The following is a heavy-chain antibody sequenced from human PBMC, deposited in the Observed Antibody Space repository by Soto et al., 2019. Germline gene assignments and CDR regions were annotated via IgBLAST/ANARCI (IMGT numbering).Heavy chain of an antibody. V-gene: IGHV3-53*04. CDR3: ARDGGMAYYYRSGSYYDYGMDV. Sequence: EVQLVESGGGLVQPGGSLRLSCAASGFTVSSNYMSWVRQAPGMGLEWVSVIYSGGSTYYADSVKGRFTISRHNSKNTLYLQMNSLRAEYTAVHYCARDGGMAYYYRSGSYYDYGMDVWGQGTPVTVSS. D-gene: IGHD3-10*01. CDR1: GFTVSSNY. J-gene: IGHJ6*02. CDR2: IYSGGST.